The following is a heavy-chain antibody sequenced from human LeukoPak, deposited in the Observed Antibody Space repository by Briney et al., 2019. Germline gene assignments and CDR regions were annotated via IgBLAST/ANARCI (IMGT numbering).Heavy chain of an antibody. Sequence: PSETLSLTCTVSGASISIYYWSWIRQPPGKDREWIGYIYYSGSTNYNPSLKSRVTISVDTSKNQFSLKLSSVTAADTAVYYCARESGVGSNWFDPWGQGTLVTVSS. CDR1: GASISIYY. CDR3: ARESGVGSNWFDP. V-gene: IGHV4-59*01. D-gene: IGHD1-26*01. CDR2: IYYSGST. J-gene: IGHJ5*02.